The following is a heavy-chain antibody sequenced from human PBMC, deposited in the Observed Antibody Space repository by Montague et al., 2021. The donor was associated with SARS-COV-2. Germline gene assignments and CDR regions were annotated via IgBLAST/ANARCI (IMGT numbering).Heavy chain of an antibody. V-gene: IGHV4-4*07. J-gene: IGHJ4*02. CDR1: GGSISGYY. CDR2: IYNSGST. CDR3: VRDQGRSNWNYPDY. D-gene: IGHD1-20*01. Sequence: TLSLTCTVSGGSISGYYWSWFRQSAGKGLEWIGRIYNSGSTSYNPSLKSRVTMSVDTSKNQFSLKLSSVTAADTTVYYCVRDQGRSNWNYPDYWGQGTLVTVSS.